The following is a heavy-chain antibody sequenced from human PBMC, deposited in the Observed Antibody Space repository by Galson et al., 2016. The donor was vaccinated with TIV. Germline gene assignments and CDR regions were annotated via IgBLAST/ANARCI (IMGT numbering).Heavy chain of an antibody. D-gene: IGHD5-24*01. Sequence: SLRLSCAASGFTFSTYAMSWVRQAPGKGLEWVSSIVTGGKTYYADSVKGRFTISRDNSKDSLHLQMNSLRADDTAVYYCAKPDIATIDINYYPDYWGPGTLVTVSS. CDR1: GFTFSTYA. J-gene: IGHJ4*02. CDR2: IVTGGKT. V-gene: IGHV3-23*01. CDR3: AKPDIATIDINYYPDY.